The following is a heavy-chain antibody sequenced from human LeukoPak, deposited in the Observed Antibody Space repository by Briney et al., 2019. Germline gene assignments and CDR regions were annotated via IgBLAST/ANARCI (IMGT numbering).Heavy chain of an antibody. CDR2: INPNSGGT. Sequence: GASVKVSCKASGYTFTGYYMHWVRQAPGQGLEWMGWINPNSGGTNYAQKFQGRVTMTRDTSISTAYMELSRLRSDDTAVYYCARSLTGGPYDALDIWGQGTMVTVSS. CDR3: ARSLTGGPYDALDI. D-gene: IGHD3-9*01. J-gene: IGHJ3*02. CDR1: GYTFTGYY. V-gene: IGHV1-2*02.